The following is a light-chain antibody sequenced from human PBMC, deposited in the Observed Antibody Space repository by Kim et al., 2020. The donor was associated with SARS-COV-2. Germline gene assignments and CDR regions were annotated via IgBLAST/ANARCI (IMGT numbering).Light chain of an antibody. J-gene: IGKJ4*01. V-gene: IGKV1-5*03. CDR3: QHYNTFPLT. CDR1: QTIDTW. CDR2: KAT. Sequence: ASVGDRVTITCRASQTIDTWLALYQQKPGKAPKLLIYKATSLETGVPSRFSGSGSGAEFTLTISSLQPDDFATYYCQHYNTFPLTFGGGTKVDIK.